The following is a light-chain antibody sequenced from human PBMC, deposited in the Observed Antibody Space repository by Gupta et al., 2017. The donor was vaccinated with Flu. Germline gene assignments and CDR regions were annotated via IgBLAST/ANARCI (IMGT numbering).Light chain of an antibody. V-gene: IGKV3-11*01. CDR2: DAS. CDR3: QQRRNCLFT. J-gene: IGKJ3*01. Sequence: PTTLSLSLWQSATPACSASQIISNYLAWYQQKPGHAPRLLIYDASNRATGIPARFSGSGSGTEFTLTISSREPEDFAVYYCQQRRNCLFTFGHRTKVEIK. CDR1: QIISNY.